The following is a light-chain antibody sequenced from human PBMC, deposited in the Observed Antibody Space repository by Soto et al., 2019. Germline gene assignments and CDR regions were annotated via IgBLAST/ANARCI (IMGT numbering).Light chain of an antibody. Sequence: DIQMTQSPSTLSASVGDRVTITCRASEKINKWLAWYQQKTGKAPKLMIPDASSLESGVPSRFSGSGSGTDFNLTISSLEPEDFAVYYCQQRSNWPRALGQGTKVDIK. CDR3: QQRSNWPRA. J-gene: IGKJ1*01. CDR2: DAS. CDR1: EKINKW. V-gene: IGKV1-5*01.